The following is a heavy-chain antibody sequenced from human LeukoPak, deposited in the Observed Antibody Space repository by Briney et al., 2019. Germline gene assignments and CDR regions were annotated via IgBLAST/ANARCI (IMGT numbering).Heavy chain of an antibody. CDR1: GFTFSSYS. Sequence: GGTLRLSCAASGFTFSSYSMNWVRQAPGKGLEWVSSISSSSSYIYYADSVKGRFTISRDNAKNSLYLQMNSLRAEDTAVYYCARVGYSSSWSPSDYWGQGALVTVSS. D-gene: IGHD6-13*01. V-gene: IGHV3-21*06. J-gene: IGHJ4*02. CDR3: ARVGYSSSWSPSDY. CDR2: ISSSSSYI.